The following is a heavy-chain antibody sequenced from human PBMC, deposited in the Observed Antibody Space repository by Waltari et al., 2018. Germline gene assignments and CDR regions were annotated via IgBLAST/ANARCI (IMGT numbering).Heavy chain of an antibody. J-gene: IGHJ6*02. CDR2: IYYSGST. CDR3: ARHGRGTRGYSYAYGMDV. D-gene: IGHD5-18*01. V-gene: IGHV4-59*08. Sequence: RQPPGKGLEWIDYIYYSGSTNYNSSLKSRVTISVDTPKNQFSLKLSSVTAADTAVYYCARHGRGTRGYSYAYGMDVWGQGTTVTVSS.